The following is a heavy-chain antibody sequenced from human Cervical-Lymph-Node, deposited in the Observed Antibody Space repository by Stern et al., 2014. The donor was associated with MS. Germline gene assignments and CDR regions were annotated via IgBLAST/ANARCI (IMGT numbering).Heavy chain of an antibody. CDR3: AKFGVGSRVDSYSDY. CDR1: GFTFSTYA. D-gene: IGHD5-18*01. V-gene: IGHV3-23*04. J-gene: IGHJ4*02. Sequence: EVQLVESGGGLVQPGGSLRLSCAASGFTFSTYAMSWVRQAPGKGLEWVSTISNSGVITFYADSVKGRFTISRDNSKNTLYLQMNSLRAEDTAMYNCAKFGVGSRVDSYSDYWGQGTLVTVSS. CDR2: ISNSGVIT.